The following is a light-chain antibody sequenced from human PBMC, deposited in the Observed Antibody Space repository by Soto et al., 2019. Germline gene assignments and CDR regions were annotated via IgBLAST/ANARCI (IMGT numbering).Light chain of an antibody. CDR3: QQYNSYWYT. CDR2: DAS. CDR1: QSISSW. V-gene: IGKV1-5*01. J-gene: IGKJ2*01. Sequence: DIQMTQSPSSLSASVGDRVTITGRASQSISSWLAWYQQKPGKAPKLLIYDASSLESGVPSRFSGSGSGTEFTLTISSLQPDDFATYYCQQYNSYWYTFGQGTRLEIK.